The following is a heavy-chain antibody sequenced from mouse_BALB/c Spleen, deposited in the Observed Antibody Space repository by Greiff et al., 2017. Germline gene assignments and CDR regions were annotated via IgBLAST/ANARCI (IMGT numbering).Heavy chain of an antibody. CDR3: ASYYGNYGYAMDY. J-gene: IGHJ4*01. V-gene: IGHV1-85*01. Sequence: VQLQQSGAELVKPGASVKLSCKASGYTFTSSDINWVRQRPEQGLAWIGWIFPGDGSTQYNEKFKGKATLTTDKSSSTAFMHLNSLTSEDSAVYYCASYYGNYGYAMDYWGQGTSVTVSS. CDR1: GYTFTSSD. CDR2: IFPGDGST. D-gene: IGHD2-1*01.